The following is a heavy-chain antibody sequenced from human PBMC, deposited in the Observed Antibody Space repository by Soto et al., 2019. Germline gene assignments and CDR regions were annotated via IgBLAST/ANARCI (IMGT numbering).Heavy chain of an antibody. J-gene: IGHJ4*02. CDR1: LFTFSHQS. CDR2: ISSSSSHT. Sequence: WSXRLSCTSSLFTFSHQSRNWLRQAPGKGLEWVSSISSSSSHTYYADSVKGRFTISRDNARSSLYLQMDSLRVDDTAVYYCERGGYGPSGYKWGQGTRV. D-gene: IGHD3-22*01. CDR3: ERGGYGPSGYK. V-gene: IGHV3-21*06.